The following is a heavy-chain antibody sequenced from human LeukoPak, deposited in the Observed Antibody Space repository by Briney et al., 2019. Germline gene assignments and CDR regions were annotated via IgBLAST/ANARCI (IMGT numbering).Heavy chain of an antibody. V-gene: IGHV4-59*01. J-gene: IGHJ3*01. CDR1: GVSISNYY. CDR3: ARHRPLMGITDAFDV. CDR2: LHYSGSS. Sequence: SETLSLTCSVSGVSISNYYWSWIRQSPGREVEWIGHLHYSGSSSYNPSLRSRVTTSVDMSKNQFSLRLTSVTAADTAVYYCARHRPLMGITDAFDVWGQGTMVTVSS. D-gene: IGHD2-8*01.